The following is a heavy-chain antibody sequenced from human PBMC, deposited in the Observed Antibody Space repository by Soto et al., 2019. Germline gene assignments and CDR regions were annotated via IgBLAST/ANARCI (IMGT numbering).Heavy chain of an antibody. V-gene: IGHV1-69*06. CDR2: VIPIFGKP. CDR3: ARERSYYYAMDV. J-gene: IGHJ6*02. Sequence: QVQLVQSGAEVKKSGSPVKVSCTASGGTFSSSSINWVRQAPGQGLEWMGGVIPIFGKPTYAQKFQGRLTITADKSTSTAYMELTSLRYDDTAVYYCARERSYYYAMDVWGQGTTVTVSS. CDR1: GGTFSSSS.